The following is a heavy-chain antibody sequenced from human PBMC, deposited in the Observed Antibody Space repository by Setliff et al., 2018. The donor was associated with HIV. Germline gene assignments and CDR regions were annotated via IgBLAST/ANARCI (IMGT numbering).Heavy chain of an antibody. CDR3: ARPTNIDTLYYGSQTFYMYYYGLDV. CDR1: GFTFSNYW. Sequence: GGSLRLSCAASGFTFSNYWMSWVRQAPGKGLEWVSAISGRGGSTYYADSVKGRFTISRDNAKNSLYLQMNSLRADDTAVYFCARPTNIDTLYYGSQTFYMYYYGLDVWGQGTTVTVSS. V-gene: IGHV3-23*01. J-gene: IGHJ6*02. CDR2: ISGRGGST. D-gene: IGHD1-26*01.